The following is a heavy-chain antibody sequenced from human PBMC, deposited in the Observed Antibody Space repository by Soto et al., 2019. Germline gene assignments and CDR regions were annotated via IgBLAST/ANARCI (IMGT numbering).Heavy chain of an antibody. J-gene: IGHJ5*02. CDR1: GYTFTSYG. CDR2: ISAYNGNT. Sequence: ASVKVSCKASGYTFTSYGISWVRQAPGQGLEWMGWISAYNGNTNYAQKLQGRVTMTTDTSTSTAYMELRSLRSDDTVVYYCASLTSYCSSTSCSTPYWFDPWGQGTLVTVSS. CDR3: ASLTSYCSSTSCSTPYWFDP. V-gene: IGHV1-18*01. D-gene: IGHD2-2*01.